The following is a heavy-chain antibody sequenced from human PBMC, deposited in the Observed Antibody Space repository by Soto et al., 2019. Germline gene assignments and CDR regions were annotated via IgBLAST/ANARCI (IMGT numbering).Heavy chain of an antibody. CDR2: ISSSSSYI. CDR3: ARDQPGYSYGYGLGY. Sequence: EVQLVESGGGLVKPGGSLRLSCAASGFTFSSYSMNWVRQAPGKGLEWVSSISSSSSYIYYADSLKGRFTISRDNANNSLYLQMNSLRAEDTAVYYCARDQPGYSYGYGLGYWGQGTLVTVSS. CDR1: GFTFSSYS. D-gene: IGHD5-18*01. V-gene: IGHV3-21*01. J-gene: IGHJ4*02.